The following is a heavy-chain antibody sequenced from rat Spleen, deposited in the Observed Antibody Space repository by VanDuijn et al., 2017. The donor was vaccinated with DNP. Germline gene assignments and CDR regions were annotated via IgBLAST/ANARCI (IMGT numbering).Heavy chain of an antibody. D-gene: IGHD1-12*02. CDR1: GFSLTDYS. V-gene: IGHV2-19*01. CDR2: IRSGGST. J-gene: IGHJ2*01. Sequence: QVQLKESGPGLVQPSQTLSLTCTVSGFSLTDYSVHWVRQPPGKGLEWMGRIRSGGSTDYNSALKSRLSISRDTSKSQVFLKMNSLQTEDTAMYFCARSDYYDGGFYYGYFDFWGQGVMVTVSS. CDR3: ARSDYYDGGFYYGYFDF.